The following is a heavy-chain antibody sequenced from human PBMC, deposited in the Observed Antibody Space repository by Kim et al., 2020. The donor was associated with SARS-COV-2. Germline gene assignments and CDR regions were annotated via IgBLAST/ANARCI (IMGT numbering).Heavy chain of an antibody. CDR3: ARAYYGSGEDWFDP. J-gene: IGHJ5*02. CDR1: GGSISSSSYY. Sequence: SETLSLTCTVSGGSISSSSYYWGWIRQPPGKGLEWIGSIYYSGSTYYNPSLKSRVTISVDTSKNQFSLKLSSVTAADTAVYYCARAYYGSGEDWFDPWGQGTLVTVSS. CDR2: IYYSGST. D-gene: IGHD3-10*01. V-gene: IGHV4-39*01.